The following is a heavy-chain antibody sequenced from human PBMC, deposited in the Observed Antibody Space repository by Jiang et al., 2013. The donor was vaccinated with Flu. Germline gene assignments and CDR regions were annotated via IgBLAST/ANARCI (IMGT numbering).Heavy chain of an antibody. CDR1: GYSFTSYW. J-gene: IGHJ5*02. CDR3: ARQPIQKWWLPTENWFDP. D-gene: IGHD2-15*01. V-gene: IGHV5-51*01. Sequence: EVKKPGESLKISCKGSGYSFTSYWIGWVRQMPGKGLEWMGIIYPGDSDTRYSPSFQGQVTISADKSISTAYLQWSSLKASDTAMYYCARQPIQKWWLPTENWFDPWGQGTLVTVSS. CDR2: IYPGDSDT.